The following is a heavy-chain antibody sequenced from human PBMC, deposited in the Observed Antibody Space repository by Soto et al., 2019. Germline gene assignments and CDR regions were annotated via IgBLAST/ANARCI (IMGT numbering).Heavy chain of an antibody. CDR1: GFTFSSYA. Sequence: PGGSLRLSCAAPGFTFSSYALHWVRQAPGRGLEWVALISFDGNNKYHANSVKGRFTISRDNSKNTLYLQMSSLRAEDTAVYYCGRCSSTSCHLGADYWGQGTLVTVSS. CDR3: GRCSSTSCHLGADY. CDR2: ISFDGNNK. J-gene: IGHJ4*02. V-gene: IGHV3-30-3*01. D-gene: IGHD2-2*01.